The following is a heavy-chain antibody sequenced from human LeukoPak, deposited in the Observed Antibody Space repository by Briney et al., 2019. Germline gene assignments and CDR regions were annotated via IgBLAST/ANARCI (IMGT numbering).Heavy chain of an antibody. J-gene: IGHJ5*02. V-gene: IGHV1-18*01. Sequence: GASVKVSCNTSGYTFSNYDISWVRQAPGQGLEWMGWISAYNGNTNYAQKLQGRVTMTTDTSTSTAYMELRSLRSDDTAVYYCARDSSSYYDYVWGSYRLYNWFDPWGQGTLVTVSS. D-gene: IGHD3-16*02. CDR3: ARDSSSYYDYVWGSYRLYNWFDP. CDR2: ISAYNGNT. CDR1: GYTFSNYD.